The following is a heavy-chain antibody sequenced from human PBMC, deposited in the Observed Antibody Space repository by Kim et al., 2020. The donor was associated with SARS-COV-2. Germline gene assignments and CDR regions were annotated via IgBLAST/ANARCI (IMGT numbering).Heavy chain of an antibody. CDR1: GYSFTSYW. J-gene: IGHJ3*02. D-gene: IGHD4-17*01. CDR3: ARHSTVTTPPDDAFDI. CDR2: IDPSDSYT. Sequence: GESLKMSCKGSGYSFTSYWISWVRQMPGKGLEWMGRIDPSDSYTNYSPSFQGHVTISADKSISTAYLQWSSLKASDTAMYYCARHSTVTTPPDDAFDIWGQGTMVTVSS. V-gene: IGHV5-10-1*01.